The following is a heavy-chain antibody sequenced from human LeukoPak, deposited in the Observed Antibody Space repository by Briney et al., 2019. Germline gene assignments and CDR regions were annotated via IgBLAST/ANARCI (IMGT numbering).Heavy chain of an antibody. CDR3: ARDGEGRTNFDY. D-gene: IGHD1-14*01. CDR1: GYTFTSYD. V-gene: IGHV1-8*02. J-gene: IGHJ4*02. CDR2: MNPNSGNT. Sequence: ASVKVSCKASGYTFTSYDINWVRQATGQGLEWMGWMNPNSGNTGYAQKFQGRVTMTRDTSISTAYMELSRLRSDDTAVYYCARDGEGRTNFDYWGQGTLITVSS.